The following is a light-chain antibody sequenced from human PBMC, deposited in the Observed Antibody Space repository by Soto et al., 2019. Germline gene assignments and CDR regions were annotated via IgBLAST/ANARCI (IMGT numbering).Light chain of an antibody. Sequence: DIQMTQSPSTLCASVGDRVTITCRASQSISSWLAWYQQKPGTAPKLLIYEASSLENGVTSRFSGSGSGTEFTLTISSLQPDDFAIYYCQQYNSYSLTFGGGTKVEIK. V-gene: IGKV1-5*03. CDR3: QQYNSYSLT. J-gene: IGKJ4*01. CDR2: EAS. CDR1: QSISSW.